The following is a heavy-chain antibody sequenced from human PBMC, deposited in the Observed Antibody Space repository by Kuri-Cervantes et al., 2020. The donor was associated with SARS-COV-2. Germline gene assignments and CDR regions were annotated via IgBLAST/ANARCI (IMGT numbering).Heavy chain of an antibody. CDR3: ASVEPISVSYYPGY. D-gene: IGHD1-26*01. V-gene: IGHV3-30-3*01. J-gene: IGHJ4*02. CDR1: GFTFSSYA. Sequence: LTCAASGFTFSSYAMHWVRQAPGKGLEWVAVISYHGSNKYYTDTVKSRFTISRDNSKNTLYLQMNSLRAEVTAVYYCASVEPISVSYYPGYWGQGTLVTVSS. CDR2: ISYHGSNK.